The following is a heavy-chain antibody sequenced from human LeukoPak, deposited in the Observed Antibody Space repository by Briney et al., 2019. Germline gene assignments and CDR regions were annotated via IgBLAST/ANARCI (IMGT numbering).Heavy chain of an antibody. D-gene: IGHD7-27*01. CDR3: ATSNWGSNY. J-gene: IGHJ4*02. CDR2: IKQDGSEK. CDR1: GFTFSSYA. Sequence: GGSLRLSCAASGFTFSSYAMSWVRQAPGKGLEWLANIKQDGSEKYYVDSVKGRFTISRDNAKNSLYLQMHSLRAEDTAVYYCATSNWGSNYWGQGTLVTVSS. V-gene: IGHV3-7*01.